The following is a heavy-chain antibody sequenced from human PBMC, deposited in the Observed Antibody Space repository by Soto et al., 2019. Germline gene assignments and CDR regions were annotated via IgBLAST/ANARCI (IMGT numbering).Heavy chain of an antibody. J-gene: IGHJ5*02. Sequence: GGSLRLSCAASGFTFSDYYMSWIRQAPGKGLEWVSYISSSSSYTNYADSVKGRFTISRDNAKNSLYLQMNSLRAEDTAVYYCARDKTSAGSGVDPWGQGTLVTVSS. V-gene: IGHV3-11*06. CDR2: ISSSSSYT. CDR1: GFTFSDYY. CDR3: ARDKTSAGSGVDP. D-gene: IGHD3-10*01.